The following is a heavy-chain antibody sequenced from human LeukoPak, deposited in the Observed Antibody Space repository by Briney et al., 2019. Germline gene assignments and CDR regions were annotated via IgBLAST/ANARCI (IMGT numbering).Heavy chain of an antibody. V-gene: IGHV1-46*01. CDR3: ARDPRRIYEKAYYYYGMDV. D-gene: IGHD2-21*01. CDR2: INPSGGST. Sequence: ALVKVSCKASGYTFTSYYMHWVRQAPGQGLEWMGIINPSGGSTSYAQKFQGRVTMTRDTSTSTVYMELSSLRSEDTAVYYCARDPRRIYEKAYYYYGMDVWGQGTTVTVSS. CDR1: GYTFTSYY. J-gene: IGHJ6*02.